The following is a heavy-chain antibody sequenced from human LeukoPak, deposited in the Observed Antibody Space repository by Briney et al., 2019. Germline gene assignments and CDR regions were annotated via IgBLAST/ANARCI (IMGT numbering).Heavy chain of an antibody. CDR1: RFTLRNYE. V-gene: IGHV3-48*03. CDR3: ARDNDY. CDR2: ISSSGCAV. Sequence: GWSLRLSRPASRFTLRNYEMHGLRQAAAKGLAWVSYISSSGCAVYYPDSVKGRFTISRDNAKNSLYLQMNSLRAEDTALYYGARDNDYWGQGTLVTVSS. J-gene: IGHJ4*02.